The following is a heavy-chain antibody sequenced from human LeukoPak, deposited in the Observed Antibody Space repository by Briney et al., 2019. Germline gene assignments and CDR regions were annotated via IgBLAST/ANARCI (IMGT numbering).Heavy chain of an antibody. Sequence: GGSLRLSCAASGFTFRNYVIHWVRQAPGRGPEWVAVTSSDLKANYYADSVKGRFTISRDNSRNTLYLQMNSLSDEDTAVYYCAKEDYFNSGSYPGHWGQGTLVTVSS. CDR2: TSSDLKAN. V-gene: IGHV3-30*18. J-gene: IGHJ4*02. D-gene: IGHD3-10*01. CDR1: GFTFRNYV. CDR3: AKEDYFNSGSYPGH.